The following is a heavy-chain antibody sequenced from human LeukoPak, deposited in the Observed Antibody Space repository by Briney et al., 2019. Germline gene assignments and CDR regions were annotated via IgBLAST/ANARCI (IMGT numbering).Heavy chain of an antibody. CDR2: IIPIFGTA. CDR1: GYSFRTYG. J-gene: IGHJ6*03. Sequence: SVKVSCKASGYSFRTYGITWVRQAPGQGLEWMGGIIPIFGTANYAQKFQGRVTITADESTSTAYMELSSLRSEDTAVYYCARDWGAIAARPSYYYYYMDVWGKGTTVTVSS. D-gene: IGHD6-6*01. CDR3: ARDWGAIAARPSYYYYYMDV. V-gene: IGHV1-69*13.